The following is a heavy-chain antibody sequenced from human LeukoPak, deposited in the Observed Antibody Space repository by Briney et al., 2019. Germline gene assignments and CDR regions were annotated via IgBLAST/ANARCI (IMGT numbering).Heavy chain of an antibody. Sequence: ASVKVSCKASGYTFTSYDINWVRQATGQGLEWMGWMNPNSGNTGYAQKLQGRVTMTTDTSTSTAYMELRSLRSDDTAVYYCARDVTVGASSGDYWGQGTLVTVSS. CDR3: ARDVTVGASSGDY. CDR2: MNPNSGNT. J-gene: IGHJ4*02. D-gene: IGHD1-26*01. V-gene: IGHV1-8*02. CDR1: GYTFTSYD.